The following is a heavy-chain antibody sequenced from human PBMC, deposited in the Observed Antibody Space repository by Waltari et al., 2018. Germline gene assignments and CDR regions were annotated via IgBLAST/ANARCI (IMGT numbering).Heavy chain of an antibody. CDR2: INGDGTTT. Sequence: EVQLVESGGGLVQPGGSLRLSCAASGFTFSSYWMHWVRQAPGKGLVWVSCINGDGTTTKYADSVKGWFTISRDNAKNTLYLQMNSLRAEDTAVYYCARLTVVSNNDYWGQGTLVTVSS. CDR1: GFTFSSYW. D-gene: IGHD1-20*01. J-gene: IGHJ4*02. CDR3: ARLTVVSNNDY. V-gene: IGHV3-74*01.